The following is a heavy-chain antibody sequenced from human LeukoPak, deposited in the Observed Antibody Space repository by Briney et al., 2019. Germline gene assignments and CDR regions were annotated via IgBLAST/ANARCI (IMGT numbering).Heavy chain of an antibody. CDR2: ISGSSRTT. D-gene: IGHD4-23*01. CDR3: ARDLGLYDYGGNIDY. CDR1: GFTFSSYS. V-gene: IGHV3-48*04. Sequence: GGSLRLSCAASGFTFSSYSMHWIRQAPGKGLEWVSYISGSSRTTYYAVSVKGRFTISRDNAKNSLYLQMNSLRAEDTAVYYCARDLGLYDYGGNIDYWGQGTLVTVSS. J-gene: IGHJ4*02.